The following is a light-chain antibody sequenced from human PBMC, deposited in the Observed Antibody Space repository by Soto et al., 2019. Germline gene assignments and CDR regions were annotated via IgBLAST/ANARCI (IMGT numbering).Light chain of an antibody. CDR3: QQYKFLWT. CDR2: QAS. CDR1: ETIGIW. V-gene: IGKV1-5*03. Sequence: DVQRTQSPSTLSTIEGDRVTIACRASETIGIWLAWYQQKPGKAPKFLIYQASTLGGGVSSRFSGSGSGTEFTLTISSLQAEDFATYYCQQYKFLWTFGQGTKVDIK. J-gene: IGKJ1*01.